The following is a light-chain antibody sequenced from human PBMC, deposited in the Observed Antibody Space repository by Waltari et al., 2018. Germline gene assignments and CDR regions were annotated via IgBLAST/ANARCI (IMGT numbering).Light chain of an antibody. J-gene: IGLJ1*01. V-gene: IGLV1-44*01. Sequence: QSVLTQPPSASGTPGQRVTISCSGSTSHVGRNTVHWYHHPPGTAPKLLIYSNNQRPSGVPDRFSGSKSGTSASLAISGLQSEDEAEYYCSAWDDSLNAYVFGSGTKVTVL. CDR3: SAWDDSLNAYV. CDR1: TSHVGRNT. CDR2: SNN.